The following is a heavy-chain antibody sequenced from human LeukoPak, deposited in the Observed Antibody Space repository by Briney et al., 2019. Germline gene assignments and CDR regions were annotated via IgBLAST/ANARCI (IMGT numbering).Heavy chain of an antibody. Sequence: GGSLRLSCAASGFTFSSYSMNWVRQAPGKGLEWVSSISSSSSYIYYADSVKGRFTISRDNAKNSLYLQMNSLRAEDTAVYYCARDIVRSYYDSSGFDYWGQGTLVTVSS. V-gene: IGHV3-21*01. CDR1: GFTFSSYS. D-gene: IGHD3-22*01. CDR3: ARDIVRSYYDSSGFDY. CDR2: ISSSSSYI. J-gene: IGHJ4*02.